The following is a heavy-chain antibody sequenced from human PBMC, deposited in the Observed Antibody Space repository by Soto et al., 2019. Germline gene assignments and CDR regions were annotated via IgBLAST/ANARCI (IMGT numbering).Heavy chain of an antibody. CDR2: ISGSVSST. Sequence: EVQLLESGGGLVQPGGSLRLSCEASGFTFRNYAMSWVRQAPGKGLEWVSAISGSVSSTYYADSVKGRFTISRDHSKNTLYLQMSSLRAEDTAVYYCAKDGWELLRGFDPWGQGTLVTVSS. J-gene: IGHJ5*02. V-gene: IGHV3-23*01. CDR3: AKDGWELLRGFDP. D-gene: IGHD1-26*01. CDR1: GFTFRNYA.